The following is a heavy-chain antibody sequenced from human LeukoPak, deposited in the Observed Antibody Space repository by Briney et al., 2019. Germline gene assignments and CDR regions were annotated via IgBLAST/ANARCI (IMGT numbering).Heavy chain of an antibody. V-gene: IGHV3-74*01. CDR1: GFTFSRNW. CDR2: IDSDGSST. Sequence: GGSLRLSCAASGFTFSRNWMHWVRQAPGKGLAWVSRIDSDGSSTTYADSVKGRFIISRDNAKNTLYLQMNSLRAEDTAVYYCARGGSGNFYQRFDYWGQGTLVTVSS. J-gene: IGHJ4*02. D-gene: IGHD3-10*01. CDR3: ARGGSGNFYQRFDY.